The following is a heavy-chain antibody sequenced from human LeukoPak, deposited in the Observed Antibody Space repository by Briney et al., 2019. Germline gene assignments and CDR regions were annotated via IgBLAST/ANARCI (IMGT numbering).Heavy chain of an antibody. CDR1: GFTFSSHS. CDR2: ITGSGGST. V-gene: IGHV3-23*01. J-gene: IGHJ6*02. Sequence: GGSLRLSCAASGFTFSSHSMNWVRQAPGKGLEWVSAITGSGGSTYYADSVKGRFTISRDNSKNTLYLQMNSLRAEDTAVYFCVRGYSFGPYGMDVWGQGTTVTVSS. D-gene: IGHD2-15*01. CDR3: VRGYSFGPYGMDV.